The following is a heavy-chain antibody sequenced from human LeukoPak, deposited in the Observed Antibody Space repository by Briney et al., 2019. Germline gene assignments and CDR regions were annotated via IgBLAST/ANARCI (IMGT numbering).Heavy chain of an antibody. CDR2: IYHTGTT. J-gene: IGHJ4*02. CDR1: RGSIMTTHW. V-gene: IGHV4-4*02. CDR3: AAWGVDYGGNFDYSDY. D-gene: IGHD4-23*01. Sequence: SETLSLTCTVSRGSIMTTHWWSWVRQPPGKGLERIGEIYHTGTTNYSPSLKRRLTISIDRSSNQFSLRLTSVTAADTATYYCAAWGVDYGGNFDYSDYWGQGTLVTVSS.